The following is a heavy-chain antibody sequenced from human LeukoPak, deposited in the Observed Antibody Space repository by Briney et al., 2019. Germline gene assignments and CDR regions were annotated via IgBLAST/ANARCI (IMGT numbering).Heavy chain of an antibody. D-gene: IGHD3-3*01. CDR2: INSNGTT. CDR3: ARVSGTRIFGVVTHAFDI. Sequence: SETLSLTCTVSGASISRYHWTWTRQSAGKGLEWIGRINSNGTTNYNPSLKSRVTMSVDTSKNEFSLKLISVTAADTAVHYCARVSGTRIFGVVTHAFDIWGQGTMVTVSP. V-gene: IGHV4-4*07. CDR1: GASISRYH. J-gene: IGHJ3*02.